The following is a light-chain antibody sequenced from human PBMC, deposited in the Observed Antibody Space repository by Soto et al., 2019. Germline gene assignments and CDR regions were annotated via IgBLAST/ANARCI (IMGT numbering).Light chain of an antibody. Sequence: EIALTQSPRTLSLSPGERATLSSRASQSVSSSYLAWYQQKPGRAPRRLIYGASSRATGIPERFSGSGSGTDFTLTISRLEPDDFAVYYCQQYGSSPLTFGGGTKVEIK. CDR1: QSVSSSY. CDR3: QQYGSSPLT. V-gene: IGKV3-20*01. CDR2: GAS. J-gene: IGKJ4*01.